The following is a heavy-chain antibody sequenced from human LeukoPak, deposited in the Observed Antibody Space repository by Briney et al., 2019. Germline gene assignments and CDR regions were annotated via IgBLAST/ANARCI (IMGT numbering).Heavy chain of an antibody. J-gene: IGHJ4*02. D-gene: IGHD3-22*01. V-gene: IGHV1-3*01. CDR1: GYIFSTST. Sequence: ASVTVSCTASGYIFSTSTMHWVRQAPGQRLEWMGWINAGNGDTNYSQKLQGRVTITRDTSASTAYMELSSLRSEDTAVYYCARPTRTGGTYYYDSTDYYSPFDYWGQGTLVTVSS. CDR3: ARPTRTGGTYYYDSTDYYSPFDY. CDR2: INAGNGDT.